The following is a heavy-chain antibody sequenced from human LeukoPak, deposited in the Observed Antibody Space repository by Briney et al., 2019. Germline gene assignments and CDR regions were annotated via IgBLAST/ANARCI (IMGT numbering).Heavy chain of an antibody. Sequence: ASVKVSCKASGYTLNAYYIYWVRQAPGQGLEWMGRINPNSGGTDYAQNFQGRVTMPRDTSISTAYMELSRLRSHDTAVYYCARGYCSGGTCYLVENWLDPWGQGTLVTVSS. D-gene: IGHD2-15*01. CDR2: INPNSGGT. CDR3: ARGYCSGGTCYLVENWLDP. CDR1: GYTLNAYY. V-gene: IGHV1-2*06. J-gene: IGHJ5*02.